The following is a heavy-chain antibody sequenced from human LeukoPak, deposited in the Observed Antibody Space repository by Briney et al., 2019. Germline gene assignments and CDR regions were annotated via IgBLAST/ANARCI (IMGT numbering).Heavy chain of an antibody. CDR1: GFSFSAAW. V-gene: IGHV3-7*01. D-gene: IGHD5-12*01. Sequence: GGSLRLSCEASGFSFSAAWMTWVRQAPGKGLEWVATIRNDGSDKYYVDSVKGRFTLSRDNAKNLVYLQMNSLRVEDTAVYYCVNLGYSDGGQGTLVTVSS. CDR3: VNLGYSD. CDR2: IRNDGSDK. J-gene: IGHJ4*02.